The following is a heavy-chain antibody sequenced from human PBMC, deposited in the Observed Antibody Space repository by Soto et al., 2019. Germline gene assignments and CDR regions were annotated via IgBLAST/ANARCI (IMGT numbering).Heavy chain of an antibody. CDR2: ISSSGSTI. V-gene: IGHV3-11*01. Sequence: ESGGGLVKPGGSLRLSCAASGFTFSDYYMSWIRQAPGKGLEWLSYISSSGSTIYYADSVKGRFTISRDNAKNSLYLQMNSLRAEDTAVYYCARLSYDFWSAVYYYYMDVWGKGTTVTVSS. CDR3: ARLSYDFWSAVYYYYMDV. CDR1: GFTFSDYY. J-gene: IGHJ6*03. D-gene: IGHD3-3*01.